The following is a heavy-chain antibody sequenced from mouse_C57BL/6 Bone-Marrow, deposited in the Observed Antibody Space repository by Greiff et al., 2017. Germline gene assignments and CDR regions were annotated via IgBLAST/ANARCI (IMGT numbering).Heavy chain of an antibody. CDR3: ARRYYYFDY. D-gene: IGHD1-1*01. CDR1: GYTFTDYY. CDR2: INPYNGGT. Sequence: VQLQQSGPVLVKPGASVKMSCKASGYTFTDYYMNWVKQSHGKSLEWIGVINPYNGGTSYNQKFKGKATLTVDKSSSTAYIELNSLTSEDSAVYYWARRYYYFDYWGQGTTLTVSS. J-gene: IGHJ2*01. V-gene: IGHV1-19*01.